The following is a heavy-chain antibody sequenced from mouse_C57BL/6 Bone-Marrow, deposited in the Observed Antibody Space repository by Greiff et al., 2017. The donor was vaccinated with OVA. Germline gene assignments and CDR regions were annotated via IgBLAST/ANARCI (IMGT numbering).Heavy chain of an antibody. CDR3: ASSNDWYFDV. D-gene: IGHD2-5*01. CDR1: GYTFTGYW. J-gene: IGHJ1*03. CDR2: ILPGSGST. V-gene: IGHV1-9*01. Sequence: QVQLKESGAELMKPGASVKLSCTATGYTFTGYWIEWVKQRPGHGLEWIGEILPGSGSTNYNEKFKGTGTFTADTSSNTAYMQLSSLTTEDSAIYYCASSNDWYFDVWGTGTTVTVSS.